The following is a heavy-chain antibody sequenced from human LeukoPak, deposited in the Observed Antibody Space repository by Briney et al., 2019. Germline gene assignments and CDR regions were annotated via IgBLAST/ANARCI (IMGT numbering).Heavy chain of an antibody. J-gene: IGHJ4*02. CDR1: GFTFSSYA. D-gene: IGHD2-15*01. Sequence: GGSLRLSCAASGFTFSSYAMSWVRQAPGKGLEWVSAISGSGGSTYYADSVKGRFTISRDNSKNTLYLQMNSLRAEDTAVYYCAKMNPTDVVVVVAATGFYYWGQGTLVTVSS. CDR2: ISGSGGST. CDR3: AKMNPTDVVVVVAATGFYY. V-gene: IGHV3-23*01.